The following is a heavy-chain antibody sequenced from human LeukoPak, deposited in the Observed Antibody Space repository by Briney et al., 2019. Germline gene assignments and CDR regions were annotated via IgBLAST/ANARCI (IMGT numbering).Heavy chain of an antibody. V-gene: IGHV3-23*01. CDR1: GFTFSSYG. CDR3: AKAQYTVTTGAFDY. J-gene: IGHJ4*02. CDR2: ISGSGGST. Sequence: GGSLRLSCAASGFTFSSYGMHWVRQAPGKGLEWVSAISGSGGSTYYADSVKGRFTISRDNSKNTLYLQMNSLRAEDTAVYYCAKAQYTVTTGAFDYWGQGTLVTVSS. D-gene: IGHD4-17*01.